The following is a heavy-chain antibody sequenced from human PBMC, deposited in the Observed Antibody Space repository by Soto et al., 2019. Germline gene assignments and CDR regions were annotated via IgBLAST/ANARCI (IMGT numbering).Heavy chain of an antibody. D-gene: IGHD3-10*01. J-gene: IGHJ6*02. CDR3: ATGRGVRGVIITTYYYYGLDV. CDR2: INHSGST. V-gene: IGHV4-34*01. Sequence: SETLSLTCAVYCGSFSGYYWSWIRQPPGKGLEWIGEINHSGSTNYNPSLKSRVTISVDTSKSQFSLKLSSVSAADTAVYYCATGRGVRGVIITTYYYYGLDVWGQGTTVTVSS. CDR1: CGSFSGYY.